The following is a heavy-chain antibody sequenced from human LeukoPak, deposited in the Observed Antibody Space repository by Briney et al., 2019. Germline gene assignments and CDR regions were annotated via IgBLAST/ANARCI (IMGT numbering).Heavy chain of an antibody. J-gene: IGHJ3*02. CDR2: ISGSGGST. D-gene: IGHD3-3*01. V-gene: IGHV3-23*01. Sequence: LPGGSLRLSCAASGFTFSSYAMSWVRHAPGKGLEWVSAISGSGGSTYYADSVKGRFTTSRDNSKNTLYLQMNSLRAEDTAVYYCAKDTISVVIIPGGGAFDIWGQGTMVTVSS. CDR1: GFTFSSYA. CDR3: AKDTISVVIIPGGGAFDI.